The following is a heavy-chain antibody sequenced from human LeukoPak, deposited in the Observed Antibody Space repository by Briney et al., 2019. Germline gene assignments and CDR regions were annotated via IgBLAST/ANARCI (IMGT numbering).Heavy chain of an antibody. V-gene: IGHV3-30*02. CDR3: ACGYCSGGSCYFRSAFDI. D-gene: IGHD2-15*01. Sequence: PGGSLRLSCAASGFTFSSYGMHWVRQAPGKGLEWVAFIRYDGSNKYYTDSVKGRFTISRDNSKNTLYLQMNSLRAEDTAVYYCACGYCSGGSCYFRSAFDIWGQGTMVTVSS. CDR2: IRYDGSNK. CDR1: GFTFSSYG. J-gene: IGHJ3*02.